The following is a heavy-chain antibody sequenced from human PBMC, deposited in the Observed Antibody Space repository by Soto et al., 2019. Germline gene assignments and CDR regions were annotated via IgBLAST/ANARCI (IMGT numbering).Heavy chain of an antibody. CDR2: IYPGDSDT. Sequence: GASLKISCKGSGYSFTSYWIGWVRQMRGKGLEWMGIIYPGDSDTRYGPSFQGQVTISADKSISTAYLQWSSLKASDTAMYYCARRSGSRYYYYYYGMDVWGQGTTVTVSS. CDR1: GYSFTSYW. J-gene: IGHJ6*02. D-gene: IGHD1-26*01. CDR3: ARRSGSRYYYYYYGMDV. V-gene: IGHV5-51*01.